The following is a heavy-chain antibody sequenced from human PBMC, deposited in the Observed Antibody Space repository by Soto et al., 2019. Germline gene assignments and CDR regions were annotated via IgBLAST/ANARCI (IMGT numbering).Heavy chain of an antibody. CDR2: IIPILGIA. J-gene: IGHJ6*02. Sequence: SVKVSCKASGDTFSSYSISWVRQAPGQGLEWMGRIIPILGIADYAQKFQGRVTITADSSTSTAYMELSSLRSEDTAVYYCARESTLYGMDVWGQGTTVTVSS. CDR1: GDTFSSYS. V-gene: IGHV1-69*04. CDR3: ARESTLYGMDV. D-gene: IGHD2-2*01.